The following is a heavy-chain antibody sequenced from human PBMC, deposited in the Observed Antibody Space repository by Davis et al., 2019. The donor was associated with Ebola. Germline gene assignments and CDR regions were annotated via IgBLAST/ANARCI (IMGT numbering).Heavy chain of an antibody. CDR1: GFTFSSYS. CDR3: VKDLFYFETSGSYD. V-gene: IGHV3-21*01. CDR2: ISSSSIYI. Sequence: GGSLRLSCAASGFTFSSYSMNWVRQAPGKGLEWVSSISSSSIYIYYADSVKGRFTISRDNAKNSLYLQMNSLRAEDTAVYYCVKDLFYFETSGSYDWGQGTLVTVSS. J-gene: IGHJ4*02. D-gene: IGHD3-22*01.